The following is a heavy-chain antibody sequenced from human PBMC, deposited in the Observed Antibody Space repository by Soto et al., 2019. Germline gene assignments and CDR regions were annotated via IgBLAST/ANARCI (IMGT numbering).Heavy chain of an antibody. Sequence: PGQSLRNSCKGSGYSFTSYWIGWVRQMPGKGLEWMGIIYPGDSDTRYSPSFQGQVTISADKSISTAYLQWSSLKASDTAMYYCARLSSGYYSAPDYWGQGTLVTVSS. D-gene: IGHD3-22*01. CDR1: GYSFTSYW. CDR3: ARLSSGYYSAPDY. J-gene: IGHJ4*02. CDR2: IYPGDSDT. V-gene: IGHV5-51*01.